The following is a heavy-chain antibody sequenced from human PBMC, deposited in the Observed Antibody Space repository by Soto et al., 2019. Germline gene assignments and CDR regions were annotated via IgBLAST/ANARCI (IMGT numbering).Heavy chain of an antibody. CDR3: SRELFGGHIRPFVY. V-gene: IGHV3-13*01. CDR1: GFTLSNYD. CDR2: IAISGDT. D-gene: IGHD3-10*01. J-gene: IGHJ4*02. Sequence: EVQLVESGGGVVQPGGSLRLSCAASGFTLSNYDMHWVRQTTRNGLEWVSSIAISGDTYYSGSVMGRFTISRDNAKNSLFRQMNSLRAGYTAVYFCSRELFGGHIRPFVYWGQGTLVTVSS.